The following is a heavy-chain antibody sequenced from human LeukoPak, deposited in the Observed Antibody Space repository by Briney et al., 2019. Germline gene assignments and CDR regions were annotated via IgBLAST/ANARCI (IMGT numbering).Heavy chain of an antibody. CDR1: GGSISSYY. V-gene: IGHV4-59*01. Sequence: KSSETLSLTCTVSGGSISSYYWSWLRQPPGKGLEWIGYIYYSGSTNYNPSLKSRVTISVDTSKNQFSLKLSSVTAADTAVYYCARWGAYDYGEWRLKYYFDYWGQGTLVTVSS. D-gene: IGHD3-16*01. J-gene: IGHJ4*02. CDR2: IYYSGST. CDR3: ARWGAYDYGEWRLKYYFDY.